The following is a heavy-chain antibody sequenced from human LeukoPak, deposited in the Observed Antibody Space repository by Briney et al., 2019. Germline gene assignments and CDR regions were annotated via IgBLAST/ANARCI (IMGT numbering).Heavy chain of an antibody. D-gene: IGHD3-3*01. Sequence: GGSLRLSCAASGFTFSSYAMSWVRQAPGKGLEWVSAISGTGGSTYYADSVKGRFTISRDNSKNTLHLQMNSLRAEDTAVYYCAKDWSLHYDFWSGIIWGQGTMVAVSS. CDR1: GFTFSSYA. V-gene: IGHV3-23*01. J-gene: IGHJ3*02. CDR3: AKDWSLHYDFWSGII. CDR2: ISGTGGST.